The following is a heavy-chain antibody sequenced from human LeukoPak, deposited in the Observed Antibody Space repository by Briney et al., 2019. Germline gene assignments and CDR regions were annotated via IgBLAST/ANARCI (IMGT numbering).Heavy chain of an antibody. V-gene: IGHV3-23*01. D-gene: IGHD6-19*01. CDR2: ISGSGGST. CDR3: VKRRIAVAALDY. J-gene: IGHJ4*02. CDR1: GFTFSSYA. Sequence: GGSLRLSCAASGFTFSSYAMSWVRQAPGKGLEWVSAISGSGGSTYYADSVKGRFTISRDNPKNTLYLQMNSLRAEDTAVYYCVKRRIAVAALDYWGQGTLVTVSS.